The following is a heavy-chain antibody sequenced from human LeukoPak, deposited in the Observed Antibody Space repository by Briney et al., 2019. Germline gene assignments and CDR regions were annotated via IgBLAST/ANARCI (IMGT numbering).Heavy chain of an antibody. Sequence: PSETLSLTCAVYGGSFSGYYWSWIRQPPGKGLEWIGEINHSGSTNYNPSLKSRVTISVDTSKNQFSLKLSSVTAADTAVYYCARAGATVVTASNLFDPWGQGTLVTVSS. D-gene: IGHD2-21*02. J-gene: IGHJ5*02. CDR3: ARAGATVVTASNLFDP. CDR1: GGSFSGYY. CDR2: INHSGST. V-gene: IGHV4-34*01.